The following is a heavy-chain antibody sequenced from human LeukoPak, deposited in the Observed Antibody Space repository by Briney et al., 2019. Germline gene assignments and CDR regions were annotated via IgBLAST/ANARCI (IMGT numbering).Heavy chain of an antibody. D-gene: IGHD1-1*01. CDR3: LRHAGGIILT. Sequence: SETLSLTCNVSGDSISGSDYYWGWMRQPPGKGLEWIANIWYSGSAYYNPSLQSRVTITVDTSKNQFSLNVKSVTAGDSAVYYCLRHAGGIILTWGQGTRVAVSS. CDR2: IWYSGSA. J-gene: IGHJ5*02. CDR1: GDSISGSDYY. V-gene: IGHV4-39*01.